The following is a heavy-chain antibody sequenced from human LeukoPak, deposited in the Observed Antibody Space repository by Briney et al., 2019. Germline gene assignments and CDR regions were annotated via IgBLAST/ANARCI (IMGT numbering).Heavy chain of an antibody. V-gene: IGHV4-30-4*01. CDR1: GGSISSGDYY. D-gene: IGHD3-9*01. J-gene: IGHJ3*02. Sequence: KSSETLSLTCTVSGGSISSGDYYWSWIRQPPGKGLEWIGYIYYSGSTYYNPSLKSRVTISVDTSKNQFSLKLSSVTAADTAVYYCARRGYYDILTGPRGDAFDIWGQGTMVTVSS. CDR2: IYYSGST. CDR3: ARRGYYDILTGPRGDAFDI.